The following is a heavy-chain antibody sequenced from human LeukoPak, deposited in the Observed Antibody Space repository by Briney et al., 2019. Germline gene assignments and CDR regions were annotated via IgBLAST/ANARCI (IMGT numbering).Heavy chain of an antibody. Sequence: GASVKVSCKASGYTFTGHYIHWVRQAPGQGLEWMGWINPTSGGTKYAQKFQGRVTMTRDTSSSTAYMDLSGLRSDATAVYYCARDAFSGYSYSYYSDYWGPGTPVTVSS. CDR3: ARDAFSGYSYSYYSDY. CDR1: GYTFTGHY. J-gene: IGHJ4*02. V-gene: IGHV1-2*02. CDR2: INPTSGGT. D-gene: IGHD6-13*01.